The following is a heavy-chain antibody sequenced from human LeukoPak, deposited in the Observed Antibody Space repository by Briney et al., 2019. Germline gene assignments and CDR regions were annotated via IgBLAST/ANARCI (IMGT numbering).Heavy chain of an antibody. D-gene: IGHD6-13*01. CDR2: IRYDGSNI. CDR1: GFTFSRYA. V-gene: IGHV3-30*02. Sequence: GGSVRLSCATSGFTFSRYAMHWVRQAPGKGLEWVTFIRYDGSNIYYADSVKGRFTVSRDNSKNTLYLQMNSLRPEDTAVYYCAKMGSSWQFDYWGRGTLVTVSS. J-gene: IGHJ4*02. CDR3: AKMGSSWQFDY.